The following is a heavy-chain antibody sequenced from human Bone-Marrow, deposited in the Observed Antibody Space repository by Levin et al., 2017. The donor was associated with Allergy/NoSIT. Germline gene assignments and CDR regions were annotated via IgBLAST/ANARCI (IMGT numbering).Heavy chain of an antibody. CDR3: ARRGERYYGSGSYSDWFDP. D-gene: IGHD3-10*01. CDR2: IYYTGTT. V-gene: IGHV4-39*02. CDR1: GGSISRSGSY. Sequence: KSSETLSLTCGVSGGSISRSGSYWSWIRQPPGKGLEWIGSIYYTGTTSYNPSLQSRLTISIGLAQNYFSLQLRSVTAADTAVYYCARRGERYYGSGSYSDWFDPWGQGTLVTVSS. J-gene: IGHJ5*02.